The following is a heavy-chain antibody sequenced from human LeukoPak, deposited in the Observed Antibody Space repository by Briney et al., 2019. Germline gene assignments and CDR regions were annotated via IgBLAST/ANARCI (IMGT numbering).Heavy chain of an antibody. D-gene: IGHD5-18*01. CDR2: VNVSSNI. CDR1: GFTFSSYT. Sequence: GGSLRLSCAASGFTFSSYTMNWVRQAPGKGLQWVSTVNVSSNIHYSESVKGRCTISRDNARNSLYLQMNSLRDEDTAVYYCVRDALHTAHFDYWGQGTVVTVSS. CDR3: VRDALHTAHFDY. J-gene: IGHJ4*02. V-gene: IGHV3-48*02.